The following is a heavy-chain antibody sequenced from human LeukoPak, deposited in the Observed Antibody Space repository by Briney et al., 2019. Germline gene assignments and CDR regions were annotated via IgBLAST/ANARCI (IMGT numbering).Heavy chain of an antibody. CDR1: GFTFSSYE. CDR2: ISSSGSTI. J-gene: IGHJ4*02. Sequence: GGSLRLSCAASGFTFSSYEMNWVRQAPGKGLEWVSYISSSGSTIYYADSVKGRFTISRDNSKNTLYLQMNSLRAEDTAVYYCAKDWSLGGGWGQGTLVTVSS. D-gene: IGHD2-15*01. V-gene: IGHV3-48*03. CDR3: AKDWSLGGG.